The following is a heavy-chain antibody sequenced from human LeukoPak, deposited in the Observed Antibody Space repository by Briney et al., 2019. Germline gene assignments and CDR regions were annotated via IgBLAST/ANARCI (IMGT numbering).Heavy chain of an antibody. CDR3: AKDRTSYGYAFDI. J-gene: IGHJ3*02. V-gene: IGHV3-9*01. Sequence: GRSLRLSCAASGFTFDDYAMPWVRQAPGKGLEWVSGISWNSGSIGYADSVKGRFTISRDNAKNSLYLQMNSLRAEDTALYYCAKDRTSYGYAFDIWGQGTMVTVSS. D-gene: IGHD5-18*01. CDR2: ISWNSGSI. CDR1: GFTFDDYA.